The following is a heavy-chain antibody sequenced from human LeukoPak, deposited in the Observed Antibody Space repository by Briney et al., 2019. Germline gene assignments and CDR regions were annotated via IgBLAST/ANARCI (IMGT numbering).Heavy chain of an antibody. CDR3: ARGRVAGDYVLDS. D-gene: IGHD3-16*01. V-gene: IGHV4-34*01. CDR1: GGSFSDYY. Sequence: SETLSLTCAVYGGSFSDYYWSWIRQPPGKGLEWIGEINHSGSINYNPSLKSRVTLSVDTSKNQFSLKLTSTTAADTALYYCARGRVAGDYVLDSWGQGTLVTVSS. J-gene: IGHJ4*02. CDR2: INHSGSI.